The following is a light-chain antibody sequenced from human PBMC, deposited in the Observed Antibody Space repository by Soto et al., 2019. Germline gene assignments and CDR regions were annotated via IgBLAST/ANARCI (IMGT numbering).Light chain of an antibody. CDR1: SSNIGRNY. CDR2: SSN. CDR3: ATWDDSLRGVL. Sequence: QPVLSQPRSASGTPGQRVTISCSGSSSNIGRNYVYWYQQLPGTAPKLLIYSSNQRPSGVPDRFSGSKSGTSASLAISGLRSEDEADYYCATWDDSLRGVLFGGGTKVTVL. V-gene: IGLV1-47*02. J-gene: IGLJ2*01.